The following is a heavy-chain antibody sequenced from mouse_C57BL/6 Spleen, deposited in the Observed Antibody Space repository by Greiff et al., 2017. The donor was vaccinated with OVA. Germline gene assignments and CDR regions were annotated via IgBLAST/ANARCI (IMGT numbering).Heavy chain of an antibody. CDR1: GYTFTSYW. Sequence: VQLQQPGAELVKPGASVKMSCKASGYTFTSYWITWVKQRPGQGLEWIGDIYPGSGSTNYNEKFKSKATLTVDTSSSTAYMQISSLTSADSAVYFCARCGLCFSWFAYWGPGTLVTVSA. V-gene: IGHV1-55*01. J-gene: IGHJ3*01. CDR2: IYPGSGST. CDR3: ARCGLCFSWFAY.